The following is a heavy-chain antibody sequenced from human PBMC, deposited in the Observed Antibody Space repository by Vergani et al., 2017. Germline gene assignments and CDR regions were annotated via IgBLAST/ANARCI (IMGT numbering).Heavy chain of an antibody. J-gene: IGHJ4*02. Sequence: QLQLQESGPGLVKPSETLSLTCTVSGGSISSSSYYWGWIRQPPGKGLEWIGSIYYSGSTYYNPSLKSRVTISVDTSKNQFSLKLSSVTAADTAVYYCARNVLLWFGEIPNPGYYFDYWGQGTLVTVSS. CDR3: ARNVLLWFGEIPNPGYYFDY. CDR2: IYYSGST. CDR1: GGSISSSSYY. D-gene: IGHD3-10*01. V-gene: IGHV4-39*01.